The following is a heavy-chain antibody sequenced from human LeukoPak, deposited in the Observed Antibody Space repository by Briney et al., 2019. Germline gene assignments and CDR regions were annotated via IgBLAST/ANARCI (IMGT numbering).Heavy chain of an antibody. Sequence: GGSLRLSCAASGFTFDDYGMSWVRQAPGKGLEWVSGIKWNGGSTGYADSVKGRFTISRVNAKNSLYLQMNSLRAEDTALYYCAREHYGSGSYYSGYYFDYWGQGTLVTVSS. CDR1: GFTFDDYG. J-gene: IGHJ4*02. CDR2: IKWNGGST. V-gene: IGHV3-20*04. D-gene: IGHD3-10*01. CDR3: AREHYGSGSYYSGYYFDY.